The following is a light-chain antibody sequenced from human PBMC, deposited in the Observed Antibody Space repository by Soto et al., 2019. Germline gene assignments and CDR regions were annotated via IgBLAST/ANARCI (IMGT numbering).Light chain of an antibody. CDR1: RSDVGAYNY. CDR2: EVS. CDR3: SSYGGSNNCA. Sequence: QSVLTQPPSASGSPGQSVTISSTGTRSDVGAYNYVSWYQQHPGKAPKLMIYEVSKRPSGVPDRFSGSKSGNTASLTVSGLQAEDEADYYCSSYGGSNNCAFGTGTKVTVL. J-gene: IGLJ1*01. V-gene: IGLV2-8*01.